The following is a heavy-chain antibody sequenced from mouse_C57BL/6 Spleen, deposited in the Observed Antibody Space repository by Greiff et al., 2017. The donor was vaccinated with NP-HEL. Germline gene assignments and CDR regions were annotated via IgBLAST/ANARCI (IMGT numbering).Heavy chain of an antibody. CDR2: ISSGSSTI. CDR1: GFTFSDYG. Sequence: DVMLVESGGGLVKPGGSLKLSCAASGFTFSDYGMHWVRQAPEKGLEWVAYISSGSSTIYYADTVKGRFTISRDNAKNTLFLQMTSLRSKDTAMYYCAPTSFDYWGQGTTLTVSS. CDR3: APTSFDY. V-gene: IGHV5-17*01. D-gene: IGHD2-10*01. J-gene: IGHJ2*01.